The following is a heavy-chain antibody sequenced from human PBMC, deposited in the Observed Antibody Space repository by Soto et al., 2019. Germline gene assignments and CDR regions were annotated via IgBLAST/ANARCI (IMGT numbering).Heavy chain of an antibody. V-gene: IGHV1-24*01. Sequence: QVQLVQSGAEVKKPGASVKVSCKVSGHTLTELSMHWVRLAPGKGLEWMGGFDPEDGETISAQKFQGRVTMTEDTSTDSTYLELISLRSEDTAVYYCAAGGTRWLHSPFDYWGQGTLVTISS. D-gene: IGHD1-1*01. CDR1: GHTLTELS. CDR3: AAGGTRWLHSPFDY. CDR2: FDPEDGET. J-gene: IGHJ4*02.